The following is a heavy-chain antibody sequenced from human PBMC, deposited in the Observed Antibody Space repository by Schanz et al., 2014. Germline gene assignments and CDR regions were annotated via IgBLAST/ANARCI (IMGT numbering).Heavy chain of an antibody. V-gene: IGHV4-59*02. Sequence: QVQLQESGPGLVKPSATLSLTCSVSGGSVNTYYWGWIRQPPGKGLEWVGHVSYNERRSYNPSRKSRVTISPDTSKNQVSLKLSSVTAADTTVYYCARDRVYSGYDYYGMDVWGQGTTVTVSS. CDR3: ARDRVYSGYDYYGMDV. D-gene: IGHD5-12*01. J-gene: IGHJ6*02. CDR1: GGSVNTYY. CDR2: VSYNERR.